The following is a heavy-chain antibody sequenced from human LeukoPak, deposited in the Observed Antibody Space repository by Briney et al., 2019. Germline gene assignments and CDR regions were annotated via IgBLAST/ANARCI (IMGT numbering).Heavy chain of an antibody. CDR2: IYYSGST. V-gene: IGHV4-39*02. J-gene: IGHJ4*01. D-gene: IGHD5-24*01. Sequence: SETLSLTCTVSGGSISGSSYYWGWIRQPPGKGLEWIGTIYYSGSTYYNPSLKSRVTISVDTSKSQFSLKLSSVTAADTAVYYCARDGYNPIDYWGHGTLDTVSS. CDR1: GGSISGSSYY. CDR3: ARDGYNPIDY.